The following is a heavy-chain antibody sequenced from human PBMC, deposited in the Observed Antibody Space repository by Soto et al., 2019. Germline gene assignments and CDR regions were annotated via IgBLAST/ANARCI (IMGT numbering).Heavy chain of an antibody. CDR1: GFTFNSLS. D-gene: IGHD2-21*02. CDR2: VSFDGKVT. J-gene: IGHJ4*02. CDR3: AREPYGDSQYFDY. Sequence: GGSLRLSCAASGFTFNSLSLHWVRQGPDKGLEWVAVVSFDGKVTYYADSVKGRFTVSRDISKNTIYLQANSLRPEDTAVYYCAREPYGDSQYFDYWGQGTPVTVSS. V-gene: IGHV3-30*04.